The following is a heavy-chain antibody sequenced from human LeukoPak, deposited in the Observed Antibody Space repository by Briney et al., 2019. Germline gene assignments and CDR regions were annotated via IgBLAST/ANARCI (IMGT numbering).Heavy chain of an antibody. D-gene: IGHD3-9*01. Sequence: PSETLSLTCTVSGGSISSSSYYWGWIRQPPGKGLEWIGSIYYSGSTYYNPSLKSRVTISVDTSKNQFSLKLSSVTAADTAVYYCASTGRYFDLIWFDPWGQGTLVTVSS. V-gene: IGHV4-39*01. CDR2: IYYSGST. CDR1: GGSISSSSYY. CDR3: ASTGRYFDLIWFDP. J-gene: IGHJ5*02.